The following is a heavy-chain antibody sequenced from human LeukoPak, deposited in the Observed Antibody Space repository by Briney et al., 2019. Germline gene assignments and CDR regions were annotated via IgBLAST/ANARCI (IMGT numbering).Heavy chain of an antibody. D-gene: IGHD3-22*01. Sequence: ASVKVSCKASGYTFTGYYMHWVRQAPGQGLEWMGWINPNSGGTNYAQKFQGRVTMTRDTSISTAYMELSRPRSDNTAVYYCAREETYYDSSGYYYLDWGQGTLVTVSS. CDR2: INPNSGGT. V-gene: IGHV1-2*02. CDR3: AREETYYDSSGYYYLD. CDR1: GYTFTGYY. J-gene: IGHJ4*02.